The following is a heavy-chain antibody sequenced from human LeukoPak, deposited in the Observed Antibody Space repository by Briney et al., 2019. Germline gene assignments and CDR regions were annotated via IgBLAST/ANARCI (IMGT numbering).Heavy chain of an antibody. CDR1: GFTFSSYW. J-gene: IGHJ4*02. V-gene: IGHV3-74*01. CDR2: INSDGSSI. Sequence: GGSLRLSCAASGFTFSSYWMHWVRQAPGKGLVWVSRINSDGSSISYADSVKGRFTISRDNAKNTLYLQMNSLRAEDTAVYYCARESGRYFDWHSNDYWGQGTLVTVSS. CDR3: ARESGRYFDWHSNDY. D-gene: IGHD3-9*01.